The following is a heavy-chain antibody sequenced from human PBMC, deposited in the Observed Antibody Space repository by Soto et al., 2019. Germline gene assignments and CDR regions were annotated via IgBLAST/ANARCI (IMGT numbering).Heavy chain of an antibody. V-gene: IGHV4-59*08. CDR3: ARSNGLGMDV. CDR2: IYYSGST. Sequence: TSETLSLTCTVSGGSISSYYWSWIRQPPGKGLEWIGYIYYSGSTNYNPSLKSRVTISVDTSKNQFSLKLSSVTAADTAVYYCARSNGLGMDVWGQGTTVTVS. CDR1: GGSISSYY. J-gene: IGHJ6*02.